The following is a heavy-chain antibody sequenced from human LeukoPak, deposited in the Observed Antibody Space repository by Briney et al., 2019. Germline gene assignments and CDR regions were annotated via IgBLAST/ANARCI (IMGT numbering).Heavy chain of an antibody. V-gene: IGHV1-24*01. CDR2: FDPEDGET. CDR1: GYTLTELS. D-gene: IGHD3-3*01. Sequence: VASVKVSCKVSGYTLTELSMHWVRQAPGKGLEWMGGFDPEDGETIYAQKFQGRVTMTEDTSTDTAYMELSSLRSEDTAVYYCATGDNYDFWSGSPYWGQGTLVTVSS. CDR3: ATGDNYDFWSGSPY. J-gene: IGHJ4*02.